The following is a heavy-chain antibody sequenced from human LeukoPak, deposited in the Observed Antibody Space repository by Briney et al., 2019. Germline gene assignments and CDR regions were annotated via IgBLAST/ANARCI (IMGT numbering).Heavy chain of an antibody. CDR3: ARGGYSYGPDY. CDR2: INPSSGGT. V-gene: IGHV1-2*02. J-gene: IGHJ4*02. D-gene: IGHD5-18*01. Sequence: ASVKVSCKASGYTFTGYYMHWVRQAPGQGLEWMGWINPSSGGTNYAQKFQGRVTMTRDTSISTAYMELSRLRSDDTAVYYCARGGYSYGPDYWGQGTLVTVSS. CDR1: GYTFTGYY.